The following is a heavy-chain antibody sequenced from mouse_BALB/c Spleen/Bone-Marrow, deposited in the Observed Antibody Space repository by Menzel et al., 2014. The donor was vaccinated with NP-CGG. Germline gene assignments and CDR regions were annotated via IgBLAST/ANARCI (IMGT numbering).Heavy chain of an antibody. CDR2: ISTYYGDA. CDR1: GYTFTDYA. V-gene: IGHV1S137*01. D-gene: IGHD2-2*01. J-gene: IGHJ3*01. CDR3: AIRYGYDGEAVAWFAY. Sequence: LVESGAELVRPGVSVKISCKGSGYTFTDYAMHWVKRSHAKSLEWIGVISTYYGDASYNQKFKGKATMTVDKPSSTAYMELARLTSEDSAIYYCAIRYGYDGEAVAWFAYWGQGTLVTVSA.